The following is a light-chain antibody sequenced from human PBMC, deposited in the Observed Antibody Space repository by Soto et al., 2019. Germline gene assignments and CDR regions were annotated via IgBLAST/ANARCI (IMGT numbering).Light chain of an antibody. Sequence: EIVMTQSPATLSVSPGERATLSCRASQSVSSNLAWYQQKPGQAPRLLIYGASTRATGIPARFSGSGSGTEFTLTISSLQPDDLATYYCQQYISYPYTFGQGTKVEIK. J-gene: IGKJ2*01. V-gene: IGKV3-15*01. CDR3: QQYISYPYT. CDR1: QSVSSN. CDR2: GAS.